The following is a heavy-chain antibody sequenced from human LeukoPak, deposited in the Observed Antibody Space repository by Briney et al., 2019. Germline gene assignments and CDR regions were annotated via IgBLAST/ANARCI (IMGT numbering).Heavy chain of an antibody. CDR1: AGSINNYY. CDR2: IYYSGST. Sequence: SETLSLTCTVSAGSINNYYWSWIRQPPGKGLGWIGYIYYSGSTNYNPSLKSRVTISVDTSKKQVSLNLSSVTAADTAVYYCARVAARYVGMDVWGQGTTVTVSS. V-gene: IGHV4-59*01. CDR3: ARVAARYVGMDV. D-gene: IGHD6-6*01. J-gene: IGHJ6*02.